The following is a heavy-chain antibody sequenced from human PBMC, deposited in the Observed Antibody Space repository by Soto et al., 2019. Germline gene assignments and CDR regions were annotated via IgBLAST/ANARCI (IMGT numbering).Heavy chain of an antibody. D-gene: IGHD3-16*01. Sequence: GGSRRLSCVASGFTFADYAMHWVRRIPGKGLEWVAVISYSGDRQYYAESVKGRFTISRDNSKKTLYLQMFSLTSEDSAVFYCARTPAAMITDRYNWFDSWGPGTQVTVSS. CDR1: GFTFADYA. CDR3: ARTPAAMITDRYNWFDS. V-gene: IGHV3-30*01. CDR2: ISYSGDRQ. J-gene: IGHJ5*01.